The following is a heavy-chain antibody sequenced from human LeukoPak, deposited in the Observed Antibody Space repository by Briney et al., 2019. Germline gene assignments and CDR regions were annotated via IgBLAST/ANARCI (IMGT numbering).Heavy chain of an antibody. Sequence: SVKVSCKASGGTFSSYAISWVRQAPGQGLEWMGGIIPIFGTANYAQKFQGRVTITADESTSTAYMELSSLRSEDTAVYYCARVPQYQRTSIDYWGQGTLVTVSS. J-gene: IGHJ4*02. CDR2: IIPIFGTA. D-gene: IGHD2-2*01. V-gene: IGHV1-69*13. CDR3: ARVPQYQRTSIDY. CDR1: GGTFSSYA.